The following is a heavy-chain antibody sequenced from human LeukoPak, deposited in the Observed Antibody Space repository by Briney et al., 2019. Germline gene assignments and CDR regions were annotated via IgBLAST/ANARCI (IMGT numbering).Heavy chain of an antibody. CDR3: ARAGGRSWFDP. CDR2: INPNSGGT. V-gene: IGHV1-2*02. Sequence: ASVKVSCKASGYTFTCYYMHWVRQAPGQGLEWMGWINPNSGGTNYAQKFQGRVTMTTDTSMSTAYMELSRLTSDDTAVYYCARAGGRSWFDPWGQGTLVTVSS. CDR1: GYTFTCYY. J-gene: IGHJ5*02.